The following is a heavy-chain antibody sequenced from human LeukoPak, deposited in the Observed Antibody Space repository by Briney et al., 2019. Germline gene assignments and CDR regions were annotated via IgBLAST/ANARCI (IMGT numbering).Heavy chain of an antibody. J-gene: IGHJ4*02. CDR1: GGSFSGYY. CDR3: GRGRYSSGWSISYYFDY. CDR2: INHSGST. Sequence: SETLSLXCAVYGGSFSGYYWSWIRQPPGKELESIGEINHSGSTNYNPSLKSRVTISVDTSKNQFSLKLSSVTAADTAVYYCGRGRYSSGWSISYYFDYWGQGTLVTVSS. D-gene: IGHD6-19*01. V-gene: IGHV4-34*01.